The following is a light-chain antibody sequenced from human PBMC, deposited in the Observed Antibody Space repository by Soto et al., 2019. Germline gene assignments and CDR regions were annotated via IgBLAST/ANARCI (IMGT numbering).Light chain of an antibody. CDR3: QQYNNWPPIT. CDR2: GAS. CDR1: QSVSSN. Sequence: EIVLTQSPGTLSLSPVEIATLSCRASQSVSSNLAWYQQKPGQAPRLLIYGASTRATGIPARFSGSGSGTEFTLTIRSLQSEDFAVYYCQQYNNWPPITFGQGTRREIK. J-gene: IGKJ5*01. V-gene: IGKV3-15*01.